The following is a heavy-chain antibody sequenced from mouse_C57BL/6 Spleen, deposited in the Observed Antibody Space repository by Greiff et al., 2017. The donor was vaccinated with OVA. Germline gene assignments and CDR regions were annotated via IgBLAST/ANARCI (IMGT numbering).Heavy chain of an antibody. D-gene: IGHD3-2*02. Sequence: VQLQQSGAELVRPGASVKLSCKASGYTFTDYYINWVKQRPGQGLEWIARIYPGSGNTYYNEKFKGKATLTAEKSSSTAYMQLSSLTSEDSAVYFCALDSSGPFDYWGQGTTLTVSS. CDR3: ALDSSGPFDY. J-gene: IGHJ2*01. CDR1: GYTFTDYY. V-gene: IGHV1-76*01. CDR2: IYPGSGNT.